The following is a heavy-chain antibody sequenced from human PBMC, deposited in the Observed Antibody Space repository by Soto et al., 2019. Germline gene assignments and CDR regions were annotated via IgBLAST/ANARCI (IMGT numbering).Heavy chain of an antibody. CDR2: IYYSGST. Sequence: QLQLQESGPGLVKPSQTLSLACTVSGGSFSTGGYYWSLIRHLPGKGLEWIGYIYYSGSTYYNLSLKSRFTISLDTSKNQFSLKLSSVTAADTAVYYCARATSFSGHHGYWGQGTLVTVSS. V-gene: IGHV4-31*03. CDR3: ARATSFSGHHGY. D-gene: IGHD2-8*02. J-gene: IGHJ4*02. CDR1: GGSFSTGGYY.